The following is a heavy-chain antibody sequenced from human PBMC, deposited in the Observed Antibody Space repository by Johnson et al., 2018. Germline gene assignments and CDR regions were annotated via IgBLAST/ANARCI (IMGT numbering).Heavy chain of an antibody. Sequence: VQLVESGGGLVKPGGSLRLSCAASGFTFSSYSMNWVRQAPGKGLEWVSSISSSSSYIYYADSVKGRFTISRDNSKNTLYLQMNSLRAEDTAVYFCAKHQVAVAGYYYYYMDVWGKGTTVTVSS. CDR1: GFTFSSYS. J-gene: IGHJ6*03. CDR2: ISSSSSYI. D-gene: IGHD6-19*01. V-gene: IGHV3-21*04. CDR3: AKHQVAVAGYYYYYMDV.